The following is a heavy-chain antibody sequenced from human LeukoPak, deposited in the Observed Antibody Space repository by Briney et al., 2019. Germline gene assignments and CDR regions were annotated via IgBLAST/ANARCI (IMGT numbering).Heavy chain of an antibody. CDR1: GGTISSNY. Sequence: GESLRLYCAASGGTISSNYMSRVRQDPGKGLEWISVIYSGGSTYYANYVHRRFTLSRDSSKNTLYLQMNSLRAEDTAVYYCAREGRGGDRYYYYYMDVWGKGTTVTVSS. CDR3: AREGRGGDRYYYYYMDV. J-gene: IGHJ6*03. V-gene: IGHV3-53*01. D-gene: IGHD2-21*02. CDR2: IYSGGST.